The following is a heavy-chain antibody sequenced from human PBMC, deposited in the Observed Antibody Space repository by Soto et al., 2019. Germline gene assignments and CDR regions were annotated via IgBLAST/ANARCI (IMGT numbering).Heavy chain of an antibody. Sequence: GASVKVSCKASGGTFSSYAISWVRQAPGQGLEWMGGIIPIFGTANYAQKFQGRVTMTADESTDTAYMELSSLRSEDTAVYYCATLEATVTTQPPEYFQHWGQGTLVTVSS. J-gene: IGHJ1*01. CDR2: IIPIFGTA. D-gene: IGHD4-17*01. V-gene: IGHV1-69*13. CDR3: ATLEATVTTQPPEYFQH. CDR1: GGTFSSYA.